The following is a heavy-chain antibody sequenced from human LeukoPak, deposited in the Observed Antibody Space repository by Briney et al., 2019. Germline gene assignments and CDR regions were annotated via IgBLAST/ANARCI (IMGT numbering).Heavy chain of an antibody. Sequence: PSETLSLTCTVSGGAISSSSYYRGWIRQPPGKGLEWIGSIYYRGTTYYNPSLESRVTISVDTSKNQFSLKLTSVTAADTAVYYCASGSDKYYDSSGYYYSVYWGQGTLVTVSS. V-gene: IGHV4-39*01. J-gene: IGHJ4*02. D-gene: IGHD3-22*01. CDR2: IYYRGTT. CDR1: GGAISSSSYY. CDR3: ASGSDKYYDSSGYYYSVY.